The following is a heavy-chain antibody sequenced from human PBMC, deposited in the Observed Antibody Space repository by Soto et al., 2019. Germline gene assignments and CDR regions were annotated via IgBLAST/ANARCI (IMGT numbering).Heavy chain of an antibody. J-gene: IGHJ5*02. D-gene: IGHD6-13*01. CDR2: ISAYNGNT. CDR3: ARNIDSSSHRGWFDP. Sequence: GXSVKVSSKASGYTFTSYGISWVRQAPGQGLEWMGWISAYNGNTNYAQKLQGRVTMTTDTSTSTAYMELRSLRSDDTAVYYCARNIDSSSHRGWFDPWGQGTLVTVSS. V-gene: IGHV1-18*01. CDR1: GYTFTSYG.